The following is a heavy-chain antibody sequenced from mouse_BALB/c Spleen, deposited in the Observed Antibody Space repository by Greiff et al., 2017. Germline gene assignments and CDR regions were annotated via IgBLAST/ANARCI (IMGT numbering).Heavy chain of an antibody. CDR1: GYAFTNYL. CDR2: INPGSGGT. CDR3: ARGDYGKGFAY. D-gene: IGHD2-1*01. V-gene: IGHV1-54*01. J-gene: IGHJ3*01. Sequence: QVQLQQSGAELVRPGTSVKVSCKASGYAFTNYLIEWVKQRPGQGLEWIGVINPGSGGTNYNEKFKGKATLTADKSSSTAYMRLSSLTSDDSAVYFCARGDYGKGFAYWGQGTLVTVSA.